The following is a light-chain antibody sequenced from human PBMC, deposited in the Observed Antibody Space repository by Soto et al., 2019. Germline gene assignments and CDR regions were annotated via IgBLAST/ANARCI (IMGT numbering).Light chain of an antibody. CDR3: SSYTTTSTLLV. CDR1: SSDVGGYNY. CDR2: DVS. V-gene: IGLV2-14*01. J-gene: IGLJ3*02. Sequence: QSALTQPASVTGSPGQSITISCTGTSSDVGGYNYVSWYQQHPGKAPKLMIYDVSSRPSGVSNRFSGSKSGNTASLTLSGLQAEDEADYYCSSYTTTSTLLVFGGGTKVTVL.